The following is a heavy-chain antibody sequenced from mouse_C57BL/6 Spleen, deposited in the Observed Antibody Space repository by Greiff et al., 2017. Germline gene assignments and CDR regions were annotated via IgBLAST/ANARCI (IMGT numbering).Heavy chain of an antibody. Sequence: EVQLVESGGGLVQPKGSLKLSCAASGFSFNTYAMNWVRQAPGKGLEWVARIRSKSNNYATYYADSVKDRFTISRDDSESMLYLQMNNLKTEDTAMYYCVRQDDYDLVMDYWGQGTSVTVSS. V-gene: IGHV10-1*01. CDR3: VRQDDYDLVMDY. CDR2: IRSKSNNYAT. CDR1: GFSFNTYA. D-gene: IGHD2-4*01. J-gene: IGHJ4*01.